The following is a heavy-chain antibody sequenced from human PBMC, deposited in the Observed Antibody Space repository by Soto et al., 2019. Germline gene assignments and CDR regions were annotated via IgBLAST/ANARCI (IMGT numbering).Heavy chain of an antibody. V-gene: IGHV3-9*01. CDR3: AKGDRYSYGTRDV. D-gene: IGHD5-18*01. CDR2: ICWISASI. J-gene: IGHJ6*02. CDR1: GFTFDDYA. Sequence: EVQLVESGGGLVQPGRSLSLSCAASGFTFDDYAMHWVRQAQGKGLEWVLGICWISASIGSADSVKGRFTISRDNAKNSLYLQMNSLRGEDTALYYCAKGDRYSYGTRDVWGQGTTVTVYS.